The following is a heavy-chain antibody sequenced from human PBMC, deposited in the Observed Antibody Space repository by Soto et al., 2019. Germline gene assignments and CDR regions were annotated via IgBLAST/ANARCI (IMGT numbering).Heavy chain of an antibody. CDR1: GFTFSSYA. D-gene: IGHD2-15*01. V-gene: IGHV3-23*01. CDR3: AKLGYCSGGNCYRAFDY. Sequence: GGSLRLSCAASGFTFSSYAMSWVRQAPGKGLEWVSAISGSGGSTYYADSVKGRFTISRDNSKNTLYLQMNSLRAEDTAAYYCAKLGYCSGGNCYRAFDYWGQGTLVTVSS. J-gene: IGHJ4*02. CDR2: ISGSGGST.